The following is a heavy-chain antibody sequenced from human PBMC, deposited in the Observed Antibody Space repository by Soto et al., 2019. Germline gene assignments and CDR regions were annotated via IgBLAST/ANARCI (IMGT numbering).Heavy chain of an antibody. CDR3: ARSRPIYTSMLCYGMDV. V-gene: IGHV4-59*01. CDR2: IYNSGTT. CDR1: GESISSYH. Sequence: PSGSMSLTCTESGESISSYHGTWIRQHQGKGQEWNGYIYNSGTTNYNPSLKSRFTTSVDTSKNPFSLKLSSVTAADTAVYYCARSRPIYTSMLCYGMDVWGQGTTVTVSS. D-gene: IGHD5-18*01. J-gene: IGHJ6*02.